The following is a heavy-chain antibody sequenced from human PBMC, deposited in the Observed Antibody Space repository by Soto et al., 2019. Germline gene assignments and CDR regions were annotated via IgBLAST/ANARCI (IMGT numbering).Heavy chain of an antibody. CDR3: ARDPLNTHHYFDY. CDR2: ISSSSATI. V-gene: IGHV3-48*02. D-gene: IGHD2-2*02. Sequence: PVGSLRLSCAASGFTFSSYSMNWVRQFPGKGLEWISYISSSSATIYYADSVRGRFTISRDNARNSLYLQMSNLRDEDTAVYYCARDPLNTHHYFDYWGQGTLVTVSS. J-gene: IGHJ4*02. CDR1: GFTFSSYS.